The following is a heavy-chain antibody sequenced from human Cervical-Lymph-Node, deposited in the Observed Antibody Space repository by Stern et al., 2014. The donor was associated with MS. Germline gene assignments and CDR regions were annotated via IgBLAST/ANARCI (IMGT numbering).Heavy chain of an antibody. D-gene: IGHD6-13*01. Sequence: VPLVESGAAVTKPGSSVKVSCKASGGTFSKFPSSWVRQAPGQGLAWMGGIFPVFGTPTYAQEFRGRVTITADVSTSTVYMELSSLRSDDTAVYYCALSSETSDRWYSLGYDLWGQGTLVTVSS. CDR3: ALSSETSDRWYSLGYDL. J-gene: IGHJ5*02. V-gene: IGHV1-69*01. CDR2: IFPVFGTP. CDR1: GGTFSKFP.